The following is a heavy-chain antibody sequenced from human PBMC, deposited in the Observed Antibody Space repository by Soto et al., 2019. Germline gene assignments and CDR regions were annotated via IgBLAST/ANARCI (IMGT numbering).Heavy chain of an antibody. J-gene: IGHJ4*02. CDR2: IFHSGST. CDR1: GGSISIGYY. CDR3: ARDRIAIEY. V-gene: IGHV4-31*03. D-gene: IGHD6-13*01. Sequence: SETLSLTCTVSGGSISIGYYCTCIRQHPGKGLEWIGYIFHSGSTYYNPSLKSRLSISVDTSKTQFSLKLTSVTAADTAVYYCARDRIAIEYWGQGALVTVAS.